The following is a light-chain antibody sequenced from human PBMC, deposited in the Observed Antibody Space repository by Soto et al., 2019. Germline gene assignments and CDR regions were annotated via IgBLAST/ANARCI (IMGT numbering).Light chain of an antibody. CDR2: NES. CDR3: QKYNTAPWT. V-gene: IGKV1-27*01. J-gene: IGKJ1*01. Sequence: DIQMTQSPSSLSASVGDRVTITCRASQGISNYLAWYQQKPGKVPKFLIYNESTLQSGVPSRLSGSESGTDFTLTISSLQPEDVATYYYQKYNTAPWTFGQGTKVEIK. CDR1: QGISNY.